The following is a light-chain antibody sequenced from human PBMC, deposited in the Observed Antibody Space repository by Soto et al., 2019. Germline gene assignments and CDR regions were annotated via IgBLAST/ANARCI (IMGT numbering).Light chain of an antibody. CDR2: EVS. J-gene: IGLJ1*01. V-gene: IGLV2-14*03. CDR3: SSYTTSSTRV. Sequence: SVLAQPASVTESPGQSITIYCTGTSSDVGAYDFVSWYQQHPDKAPKLMIYEVSNRPSGVSYRFSGSKSVNTATLTISGLQAEDEADYYCSSYTTSSTRVFGTGTKVIVL. CDR1: SSDVGAYDF.